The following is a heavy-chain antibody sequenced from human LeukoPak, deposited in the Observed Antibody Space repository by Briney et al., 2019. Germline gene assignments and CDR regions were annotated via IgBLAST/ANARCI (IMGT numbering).Heavy chain of an antibody. V-gene: IGHV1-69*04. D-gene: IGHD4-17*01. J-gene: IGHJ4*02. CDR3: ATPFYGVFDY. Sequence: SVKVSCKASGGTFSSYAISWVRQAPGQGLEWMGRIIPILGIANYAQKFQGRVTMTEDTSTDTAYMELSSLRSEDTAVYYCATPFYGVFDYWGQGTLVTVSS. CDR1: GGTFSSYA. CDR2: IIPILGIA.